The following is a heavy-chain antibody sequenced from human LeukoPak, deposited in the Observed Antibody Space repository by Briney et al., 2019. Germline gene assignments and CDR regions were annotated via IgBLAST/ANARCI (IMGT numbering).Heavy chain of an antibody. J-gene: IGHJ4*02. CDR3: ARLGPPITDY. V-gene: IGHV4-59*08. Sequence: SETLSLTCTVSGGSISSYYWTWIRQPPGKGLEWIGYIYYSGTTYYNPSLKSRVTISLDTSKNQFSLKLSSVTAADTAVYYCARLGPPITDYWGQGTLVTVSS. CDR2: IYYSGTT. CDR1: GGSISSYY.